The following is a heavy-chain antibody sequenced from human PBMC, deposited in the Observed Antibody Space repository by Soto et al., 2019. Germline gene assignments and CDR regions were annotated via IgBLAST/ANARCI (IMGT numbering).Heavy chain of an antibody. D-gene: IGHD5-12*01. V-gene: IGHV3-23*01. CDR3: ANSFSPSGTKWLSHFDY. CDR1: GFTFSNYA. J-gene: IGHJ4*02. CDR2: ISSRGDNT. Sequence: EVQLSESGGGLVQPGGSLRLSCAASGFTFSNYAMSWVRQAPGKGLEWVSAISSRGDNTYYADSVKGRFTTSRDNSKNTLYMQRTSLRADDTAVYYCANSFSPSGTKWLSHFDYWGQGTLVTVSS.